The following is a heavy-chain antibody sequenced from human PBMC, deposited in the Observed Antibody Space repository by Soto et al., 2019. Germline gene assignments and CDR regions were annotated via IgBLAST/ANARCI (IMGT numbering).Heavy chain of an antibody. Sequence: GGSLRLSCAASGFTFSSYAMHWVRQAPGKGLEWVAVISYDGSNKYYADSVKGRFTISRDNSKNTLYLQMNSLRAEDTAVYYCARDGGLPYYYGMDVWGQGTTVTVSS. J-gene: IGHJ6*02. CDR1: GFTFSSYA. CDR2: ISYDGSNK. CDR3: ARDGGLPYYYGMDV. V-gene: IGHV3-30-3*01. D-gene: IGHD3-16*01.